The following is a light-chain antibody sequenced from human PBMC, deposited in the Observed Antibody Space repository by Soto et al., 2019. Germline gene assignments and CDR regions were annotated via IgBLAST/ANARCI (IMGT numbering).Light chain of an antibody. V-gene: IGLV1-47*01. CDR3: AAWDDSLSGQV. CDR1: SSNIGSNY. Sequence: QSVLTQPPSASGTPGQRVTISCSGSSSNIGSNYVYWYQQLPGTAPKLLIYRNNQRPSGVPDRFSGSKSGTSASLAISGVRSEDEADYYCAAWDDSLSGQVFGTGTKVTVL. CDR2: RNN. J-gene: IGLJ1*01.